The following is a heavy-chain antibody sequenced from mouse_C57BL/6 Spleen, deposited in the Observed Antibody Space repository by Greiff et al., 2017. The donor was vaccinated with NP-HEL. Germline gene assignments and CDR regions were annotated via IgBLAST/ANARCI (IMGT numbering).Heavy chain of an antibody. Sequence: VQLQQSGAELVRPGASVKLSCKASGFTITDDYMHWVKQRPEQGLEWIGWIDPENGDTEYASKFKGKATITADTSSNTAYLQLRSLTSEDTAVYYCTTFDGYFVYWGQGTPVTVSA. J-gene: IGHJ3*01. D-gene: IGHD2-3*01. CDR3: TTFDGYFVY. CDR2: IDPENGDT. V-gene: IGHV14-4*01. CDR1: GFTITDDY.